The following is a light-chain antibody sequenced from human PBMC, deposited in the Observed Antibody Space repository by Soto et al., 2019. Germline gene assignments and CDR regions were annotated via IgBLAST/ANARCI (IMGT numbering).Light chain of an antibody. CDR3: QQSYSMPLT. J-gene: IGKJ4*01. V-gene: IGKV1-39*01. CDR2: DAF. CDR1: RTISSF. Sequence: DIQMTQSPSSLSASEGDRVIITCRASRTISSFLNWYQQKPGKAPKLLIYDAFNLQSGVPSRFSGSGSGTDFALTISDLQPEDFANYYCQQSYSMPLTFGGGTKVEIK.